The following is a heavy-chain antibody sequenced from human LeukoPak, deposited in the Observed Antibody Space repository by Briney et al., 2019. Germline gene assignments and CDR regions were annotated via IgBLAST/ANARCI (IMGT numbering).Heavy chain of an antibody. CDR2: IYYSGST. V-gene: IGHV4-30-4*01. CDR3: ARVLYSYGFLAWFDP. CDR1: GGSISSGDYY. J-gene: IGHJ5*02. D-gene: IGHD5-18*01. Sequence: SETLSLTCTVSGGSISSGDYYWSWIRQPPGKGLEWIGYIYYSGSTYYNPSLKSRVTISVDTSKNQFSLKLSSVTAADTAVYYCARVLYSYGFLAWFDPWGQGTLVTVSS.